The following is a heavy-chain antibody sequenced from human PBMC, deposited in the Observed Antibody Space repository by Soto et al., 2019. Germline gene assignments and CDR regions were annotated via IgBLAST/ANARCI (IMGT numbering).Heavy chain of an antibody. Sequence: GGSLRLSCAASGFNFSTYWMSWVRQAPGKGLEWVASIKQDESEKYYVDSVKGRFTISRDNTKNSLYLQMNSVGAEDTAVYFCARDCYSAWSPFDCWGQGTLVTVSS. D-gene: IGHD6-19*01. CDR3: ARDCYSAWSPFDC. CDR1: GFNFSTYW. V-gene: IGHV3-7*05. CDR2: IKQDESEK. J-gene: IGHJ4*02.